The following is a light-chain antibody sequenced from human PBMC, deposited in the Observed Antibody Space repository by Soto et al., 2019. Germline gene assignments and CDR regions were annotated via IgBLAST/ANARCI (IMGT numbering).Light chain of an antibody. V-gene: IGKV3-11*01. J-gene: IGKJ1*01. CDR3: EQYGSSPPT. Sequence: EIVLSQSPSTLSLSPGERATLSCRASQSVSTYLAWYQQKPGQAPRLLIYGASSRDSGIPARFSGSGSGTDFTLIISSLEPEDFAVYYCEQYGSSPPTFGRGTKVDIK. CDR1: QSVSTY. CDR2: GAS.